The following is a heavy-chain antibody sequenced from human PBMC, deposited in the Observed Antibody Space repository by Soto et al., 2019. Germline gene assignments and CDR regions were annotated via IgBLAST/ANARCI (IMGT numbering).Heavy chain of an antibody. CDR1: GGSISSSSYY. CDR3: ARSGFTMVRGVIIYYYYGMDV. V-gene: IGHV4-39*01. Sequence: SETLSLTCTVSGGSISSSSYYWGWIRQPPGKGLEWIGSIYYSGSTYYNPSLKSRVTISVDTSKNQFSLKLSSVTAADTAVYYCARSGFTMVRGVIIYYYYGMDVWGQGTTVTVSS. J-gene: IGHJ6*02. CDR2: IYYSGST. D-gene: IGHD3-10*01.